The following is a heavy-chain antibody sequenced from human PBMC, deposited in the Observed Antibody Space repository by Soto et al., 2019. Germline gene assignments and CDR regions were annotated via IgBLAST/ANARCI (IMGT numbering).Heavy chain of an antibody. CDR3: ATESGSTYGYFDH. J-gene: IGHJ4*02. D-gene: IGHD5-18*01. Sequence: SETLSLTCTVSSVSVSSGSFYWAWIRQPPGKGLEWIGYIYYSGSTYYNPSLKSRVTISVDTSKNQFSLKLSSVTAADTAAYLCATESGSTYGYFDHWGQGTQVTVSS. V-gene: IGHV4-31*06. CDR2: IYYSGST. CDR1: SVSVSSGSFY.